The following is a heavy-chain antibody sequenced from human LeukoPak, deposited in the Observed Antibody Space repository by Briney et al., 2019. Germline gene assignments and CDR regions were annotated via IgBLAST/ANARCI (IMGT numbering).Heavy chain of an antibody. V-gene: IGHV4-39*07. D-gene: IGHD5-12*01. J-gene: IGHJ6*03. CDR1: GDSISRNDYY. Sequence: SETLSLTCTVSGDSISRNDYYWGWIRQPPGKGLEWIGTIYYSGSAYYSPSLKSRVTISVDTSKTQFSLKLSSVTAADTAVYYCARAHSWLRYLYYYMDVWGEGTTVTVSS. CDR2: IYYSGSA. CDR3: ARAHSWLRYLYYYMDV.